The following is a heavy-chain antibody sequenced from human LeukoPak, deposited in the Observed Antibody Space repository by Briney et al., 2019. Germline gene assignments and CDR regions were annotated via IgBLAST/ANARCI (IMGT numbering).Heavy chain of an antibody. V-gene: IGHV3-48*01. D-gene: IGHD5-12*01. CDR2: ISSSSSTI. J-gene: IGHJ4*02. CDR3: GRVWGYSGNKGNNN. CDR1: GFTFSSYS. Sequence: GGSLRLSCAASGFTFSSYSMNWVRQAPGKGLEWVSYISSSSSTIYYADSVKGRFTISRDNAKNSLYLQMNSLRAEDTAVYYWGRVWGYSGNKGNNNGAQETLVTASS.